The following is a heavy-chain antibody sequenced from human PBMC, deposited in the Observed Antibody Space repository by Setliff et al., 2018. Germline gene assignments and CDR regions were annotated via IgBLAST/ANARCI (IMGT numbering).Heavy chain of an antibody. J-gene: IGHJ4*01. Sequence: SETLSLTCTVSGGSITGGSFYWSWIRQPAGKKLEWIGRIHASGSPDYNPSFKSRVTISRDTSTNQFSLKLGSVTAADTAVYYCARERYFDWFFEDWGHGTLVTVSS. D-gene: IGHD3-9*01. CDR1: GGSITGGSFY. CDR3: ARERYFDWFFED. CDR2: IHASGSP. V-gene: IGHV4-61*02.